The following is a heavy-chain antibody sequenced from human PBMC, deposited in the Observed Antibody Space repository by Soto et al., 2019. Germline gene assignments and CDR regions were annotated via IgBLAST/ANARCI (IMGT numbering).Heavy chain of an antibody. Sequence: QVQLQESGPGLVKPSETLSLTCTVSGGSISSYYWSWIRQPPGKGLEWIGYIYYRGSTNYNPSLKSRVTIAVDTSKNHFSLKLSSVTAADTAVYYCGRAGYCSSTSCYSGYYGMDVWGQGTTVTVSS. V-gene: IGHV4-59*01. CDR1: GGSISSYY. CDR2: IYYRGST. D-gene: IGHD2-2*02. CDR3: GRAGYCSSTSCYSGYYGMDV. J-gene: IGHJ6*02.